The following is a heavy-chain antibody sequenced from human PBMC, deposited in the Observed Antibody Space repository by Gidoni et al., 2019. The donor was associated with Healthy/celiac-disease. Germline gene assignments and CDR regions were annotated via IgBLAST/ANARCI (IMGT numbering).Heavy chain of an antibody. Sequence: EVQLVESGGGLVQPGGSLRLSCAASGFTFSSYWMSWVRQAPGKGLEWVANIKQDGSEKYYVDSVKGRFTISRDNAKNSLYLQMNSLRAEDTAVYYCARVLTRSAYYDFWSGYYRDVGLDYWGQGTLVTVSS. J-gene: IGHJ4*02. V-gene: IGHV3-7*03. CDR1: GFTFSSYW. CDR3: ARVLTRSAYYDFWSGYYRDVGLDY. CDR2: IKQDGSEK. D-gene: IGHD3-3*01.